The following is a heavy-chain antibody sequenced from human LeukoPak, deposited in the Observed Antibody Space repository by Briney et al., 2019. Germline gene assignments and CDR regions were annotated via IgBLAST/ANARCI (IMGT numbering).Heavy chain of an antibody. CDR3: ARGETYYYGSGPYYYGMDV. V-gene: IGHV3-21*01. Sequence: GGSLRLSCAASGFTFSSYSMNWVRQAPGKGLEWVSSISSSSSYIYYADSVKGRFTISRDNAKNSLYLQMNGLRAEDTAVYYCARGETYYYGSGPYYYGMDVWGQGTTVTVSS. CDR1: GFTFSSYS. J-gene: IGHJ6*02. D-gene: IGHD3-10*01. CDR2: ISSSSSYI.